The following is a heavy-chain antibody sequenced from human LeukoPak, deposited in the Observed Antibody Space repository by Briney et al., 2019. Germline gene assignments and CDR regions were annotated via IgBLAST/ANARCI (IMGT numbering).Heavy chain of an antibody. Sequence: ASVKVSCKASGYTFTSYDINWVRQATGQGLEWMGWMNPNSGNTGYAQKFQGRVTMTRSTSISTAYMELSRLRSEDTAVYYCARSSSSSWYGYMDVWGKGTTVTVSS. CDR1: GYTFTSYD. V-gene: IGHV1-8*01. D-gene: IGHD6-13*01. CDR3: ARSSSSSWYGYMDV. CDR2: MNPNSGNT. J-gene: IGHJ6*03.